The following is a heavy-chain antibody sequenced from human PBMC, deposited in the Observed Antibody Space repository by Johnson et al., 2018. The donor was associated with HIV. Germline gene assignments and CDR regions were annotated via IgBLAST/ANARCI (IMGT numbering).Heavy chain of an antibody. D-gene: IGHD6-19*01. Sequence: VQLVESGGGVVRPGGSLRLSCAASGFTFDDYGMSWVGRMKSKNEGGTTDYAAPVKGRFTISRNDSKTTLYLQMNSLNTEDTGKYYCATARNRLWSSSGWTGFWAFDIWGQGTTVTVSS. CDR3: ATARNRLWSSSGWTGFWAFDI. CDR2: MKSKNEGGTT. J-gene: IGHJ3*02. V-gene: IGHV3-15*01. CDR1: GFTFDDYG.